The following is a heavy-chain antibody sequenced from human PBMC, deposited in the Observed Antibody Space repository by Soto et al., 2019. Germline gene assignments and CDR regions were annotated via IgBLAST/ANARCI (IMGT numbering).Heavy chain of an antibody. V-gene: IGHV3-7*01. J-gene: IGHJ4*02. CDR2: IKQDETEQ. D-gene: IGHD1-20*01. Sequence: GGSLRLSWVASGFSLSQYWMRWARQLPGTELEWVANIKQDETEQHYADTGQTPFTTSRDNARNRLCLQMNSLRAVYSSVYYCARYNWYNAAHFDYWGPGTLVTVSS. CDR1: GFSLSQYW. CDR3: ARYNWYNAAHFDY.